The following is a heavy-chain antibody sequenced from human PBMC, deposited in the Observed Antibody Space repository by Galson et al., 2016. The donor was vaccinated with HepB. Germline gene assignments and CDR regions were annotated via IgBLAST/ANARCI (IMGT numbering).Heavy chain of an antibody. J-gene: IGHJ4*02. Sequence: SLRLSCAASGFTFRNNWMNWVRQAPGKGLEWVANINGEGSGKYHADSVKGRFIISRDNAKNSLDLQMNSLRAEDTAVYYCVRTAMDCSGGNCYYFDYWGQGTLVTVSS. CDR2: INGEGSGK. D-gene: IGHD2-15*01. CDR1: GFTFRNNW. V-gene: IGHV3-7*01. CDR3: VRTAMDCSGGNCYYFDY.